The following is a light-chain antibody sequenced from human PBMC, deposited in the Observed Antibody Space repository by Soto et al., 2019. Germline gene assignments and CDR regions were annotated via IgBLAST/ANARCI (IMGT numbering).Light chain of an antibody. CDR1: TSNIGSKT. V-gene: IGLV1-44*01. CDR3: AAWDASLNGYV. J-gene: IGLJ1*01. CDR2: IND. Sequence: QSVLTQSPSASGTPGQRVTMSCSGSTSNIGSKTVNWYRQLPGTDPKLLIYINDQRPSGVPDRFSGSKSGTSASLAISGLQSEDEADYYCAAWDASLNGYVFGTGTKLTVL.